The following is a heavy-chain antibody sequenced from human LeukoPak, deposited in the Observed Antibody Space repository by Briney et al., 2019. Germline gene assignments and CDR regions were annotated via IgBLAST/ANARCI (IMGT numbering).Heavy chain of an antibody. CDR2: IRSDGSST. D-gene: IGHD2-2*01. J-gene: IGHJ6*03. CDR1: GFTFSRYW. V-gene: IGHV3-74*01. Sequence: GGSLRLSCAASGFTFSRYWMYWVRHAPGKGLVWVSRIRSDGSSTNYADSVKGRFTIPRDNAKNTLYLQMNSLRAEDTAVYYCTRGDCSSTSCPPIYYYYYMDVWGKGTTVTVSS. CDR3: TRGDCSSTSCPPIYYYYYMDV.